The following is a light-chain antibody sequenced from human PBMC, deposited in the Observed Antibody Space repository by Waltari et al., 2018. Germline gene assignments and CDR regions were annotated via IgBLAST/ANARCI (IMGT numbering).Light chain of an antibody. J-gene: IGLJ2*01. V-gene: IGLV1-47*01. CDR1: SSNIGSNY. CDR2: RNN. CDR3: AAWDDSLRGV. Sequence: QSVLTQPPSASGTPGQRVTISCSGSSSNIGSNYVYWYQQLPGTAPNLPIYRNNQRPSGVPDGFSGSKSGTSASLAISGLRSEDEADYYCAAWDDSLRGVFGGGTKLTVL.